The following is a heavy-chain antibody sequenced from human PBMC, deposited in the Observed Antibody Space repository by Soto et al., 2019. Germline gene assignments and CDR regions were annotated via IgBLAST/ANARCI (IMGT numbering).Heavy chain of an antibody. CDR2: IIPILGIA. V-gene: IGHV1-69*02. J-gene: IGHJ3*02. Sequence: QVQLVQSGAEVKKPGSSVKVSCKASGGTFSSYTISWVRQAPGQGLEWMGRIIPILGIANYAQKFQGRVTITADKSTSTAYMELSSLRSEDTAVYYCARGGCSGGSCRDDAFDIWGQGTMVTVSS. CDR1: GGTFSSYT. CDR3: ARGGCSGGSCRDDAFDI. D-gene: IGHD2-15*01.